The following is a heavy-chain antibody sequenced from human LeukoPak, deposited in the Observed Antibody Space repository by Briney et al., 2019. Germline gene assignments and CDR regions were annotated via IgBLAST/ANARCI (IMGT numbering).Heavy chain of an antibody. V-gene: IGHV4-30-4*07. CDR3: ARNPTGGYYYFDS. Sequence: TLSLTCAVSGGSMSSGGYSWNWIRQPPGQGLEWIGYIYYSGSTFYNPSLKSRVTISVDTSKNQFSLKLSSVTAADTAVYYCARNPTGGYYYFDSWGQGALVTVSS. CDR2: IYYSGST. D-gene: IGHD2-8*02. CDR1: GGSMSSGGYS. J-gene: IGHJ4*02.